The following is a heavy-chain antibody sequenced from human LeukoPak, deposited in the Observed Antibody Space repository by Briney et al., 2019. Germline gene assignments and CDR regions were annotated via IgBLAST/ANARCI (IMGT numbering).Heavy chain of an antibody. CDR1: GFTFSSYS. D-gene: IGHD2-15*01. Sequence: PGGSLRLSCAASGFTFSSYSMNWVRQAPGKGLEWVSSISSSSSYIYYADSVKGRFTISRDSAKNSLYLQMNSLRAEDTAVYYCASLGVVVAALNWFDPWGQGTLVTVSS. J-gene: IGHJ5*02. CDR3: ASLGVVVAALNWFDP. V-gene: IGHV3-21*01. CDR2: ISSSSSYI.